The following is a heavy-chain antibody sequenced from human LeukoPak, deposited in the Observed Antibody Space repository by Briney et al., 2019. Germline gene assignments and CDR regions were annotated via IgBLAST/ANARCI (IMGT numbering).Heavy chain of an antibody. CDR2: IYYSGST. CDR3: ARADNWNYVLRN. D-gene: IGHD1-7*01. J-gene: IGHJ4*02. V-gene: IGHV4-31*03. CDR1: GCSISSGGYY. Sequence: SETLSLTCTVSGCSISSGGYYWSWIRQHPGKGLEWIGYIYYSGSTYYNPSLKSRVTISVDTSKNQFSLKLSSVTAADTAVYYCARADNWNYVLRNWGQGTLVTVSS.